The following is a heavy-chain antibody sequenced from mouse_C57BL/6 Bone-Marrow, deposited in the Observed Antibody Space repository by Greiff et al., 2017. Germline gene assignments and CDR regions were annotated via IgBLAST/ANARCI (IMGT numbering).Heavy chain of an antibody. J-gene: IGHJ1*03. CDR1: GFTFSDYY. CDR3: ARRYGNYWYFDV. Sequence: DVKLVESEGGLVQPGSSMKLSCTASGFTFSDYYMAWVRQVPEKGLEWVANINYDGSSTYYLDSLKGRFIISRDNAKNILYLQMSSLKSEDTATYYCARRYGNYWYFDVWGTGTTVTVSS. CDR2: INYDGSST. V-gene: IGHV5-16*02. D-gene: IGHD2-1*01.